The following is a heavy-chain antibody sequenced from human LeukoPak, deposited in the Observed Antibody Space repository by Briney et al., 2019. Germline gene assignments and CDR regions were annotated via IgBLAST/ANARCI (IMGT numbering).Heavy chain of an antibody. Sequence: SETLSLTCTVSGGSISSSSYYWGWIRQPPGKGLEWIGSIYYSGSTYYNPSLKSRVTISVDRSKNQFSLKLSSVTAADTAVYYCARGNYDFWSGYLPIDYWGQGTLVTVSS. J-gene: IGHJ4*02. D-gene: IGHD3-3*01. V-gene: IGHV4-39*07. CDR2: IYYSGST. CDR3: ARGNYDFWSGYLPIDY. CDR1: GGSISSSSYY.